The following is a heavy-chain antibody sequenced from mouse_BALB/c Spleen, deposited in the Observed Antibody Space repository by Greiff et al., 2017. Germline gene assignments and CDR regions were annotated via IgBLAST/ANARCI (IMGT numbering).Heavy chain of an antibody. V-gene: IGHV5-17*02. CDR3: ARGDRYGGFAY. CDR1: GFTFSSFG. CDR2: ISRGSSTI. Sequence: EVQGVESGGGLVQPGGSRKLSCAASGFTFSSFGMHWVRQAPEKGLEWVAYISRGSSTIYYADTVKGRFTISRDNPKNTLFLQMTSLRSEDTAMYYCARGDRYGGFAYWGQGTLVTVSA. D-gene: IGHD2-14*01. J-gene: IGHJ3*01.